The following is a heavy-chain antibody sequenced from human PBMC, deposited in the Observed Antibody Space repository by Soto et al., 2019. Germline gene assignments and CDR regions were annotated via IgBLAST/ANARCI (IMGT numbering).Heavy chain of an antibody. V-gene: IGHV1-3*01. CDR3: ARDGEPWRHITMIAYNWFDP. Sequence: GASVKVSCKASGYTFTSYAMHWVRQAPGQRLEWMGWINAGNGNTKYSQKFQGRVTITRDTSASTAYMELSSLRSEDTAVYYCARDGEPWRHITMIAYNWFDPWGQGTLVTVSS. J-gene: IGHJ5*02. D-gene: IGHD3-22*01. CDR2: INAGNGNT. CDR1: GYTFTSYA.